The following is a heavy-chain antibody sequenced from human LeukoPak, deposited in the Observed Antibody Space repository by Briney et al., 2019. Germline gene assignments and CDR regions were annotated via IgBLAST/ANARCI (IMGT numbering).Heavy chain of an antibody. V-gene: IGHV4-59*01. J-gene: IGHJ6*02. CDR1: GGSISSYY. D-gene: IGHD2-2*01. CDR2: IYYSGST. CDR3: AGKYPDYYYGMDV. Sequence: SETLSLTCTVSGGSISSYYWSWIRQPPGKGLEWIGYIYYSGSTNYNPSLKSRVTISVDTSKNQFSLELSSVTAADTAVYYCAGKYPDYYYGMDVWGQGTTVTVSS.